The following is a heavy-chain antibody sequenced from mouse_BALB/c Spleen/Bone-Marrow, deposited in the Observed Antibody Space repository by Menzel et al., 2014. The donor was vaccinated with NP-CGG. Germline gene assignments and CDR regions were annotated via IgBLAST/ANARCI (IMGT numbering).Heavy chain of an antibody. J-gene: IGHJ2*01. V-gene: IGHV5-6-2*01. CDR3: ARRCWDGYFDY. D-gene: IGHD4-1*01. Sequence: EVQRVESGGGFVKLGGSLKLSCAASGFTFSSYYMSWVRQTPEKRLELVAAINSNGGNTYYPDTVKGRFTISRDNAKNTLYQQMSSLKSEDTALYYCARRCWDGYFDYWGQGTTLTISS. CDR2: INSNGGNT. CDR1: GFTFSSYY.